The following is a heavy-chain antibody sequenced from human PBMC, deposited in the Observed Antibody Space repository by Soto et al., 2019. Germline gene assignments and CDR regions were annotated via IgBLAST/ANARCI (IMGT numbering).Heavy chain of an antibody. CDR3: ARDLSMVNGEYGY. V-gene: IGHV1-46*03. Sequence: ASAKVSCKTSGYTFTSYYMHCGRQAPGQGLEWMGIINPSGGSTSYAQKFQGRVTMTRDTSTSTVYMELSSLRSEDTAVYYCARDLSMVNGEYGYWGQGTLVTVSS. D-gene: IGHD5-18*01. CDR1: GYTFTSYY. CDR2: INPSGGST. J-gene: IGHJ4*02.